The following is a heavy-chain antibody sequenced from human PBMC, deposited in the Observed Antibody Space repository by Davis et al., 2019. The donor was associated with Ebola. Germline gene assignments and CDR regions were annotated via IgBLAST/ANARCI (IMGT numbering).Heavy chain of an antibody. J-gene: IGHJ3*02. V-gene: IGHV3-21*01. CDR1: GFTFSSYS. CDR3: ARDRIAAAVPGDAFDI. D-gene: IGHD6-13*01. Sequence: GESLKISCAASGFTFSSYSMNWVRQAPGKGLEWVSSISSSSSYIYYADSVKGRFTISRDNAKNSLYLQMNSLRAEDTAVYYCARDRIAAAVPGDAFDIWGQGTMVTVSS. CDR2: ISSSSSYI.